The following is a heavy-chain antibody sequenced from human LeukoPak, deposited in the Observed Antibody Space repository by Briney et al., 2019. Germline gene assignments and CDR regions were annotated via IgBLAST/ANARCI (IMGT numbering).Heavy chain of an antibody. CDR1: GYSISSGYY. D-gene: IGHD6-13*01. Sequence: SETLSLTCTVSGYSISSGYYWGWIRQPPGKGLEWIGSIYHSGSTYYNPSLKSRVTISVDTSKNQFSLKLSSVTAADTAVYYCAKLGSSFLFDYWGQGTLVTVSS. V-gene: IGHV4-38-2*02. CDR2: IYHSGST. J-gene: IGHJ4*02. CDR3: AKLGSSFLFDY.